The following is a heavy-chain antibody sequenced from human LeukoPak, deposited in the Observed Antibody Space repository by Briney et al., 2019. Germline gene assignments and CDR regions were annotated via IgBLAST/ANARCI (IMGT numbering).Heavy chain of an antibody. CDR3: ARVSGRLERQSDLDY. D-gene: IGHD1-1*01. J-gene: IGHJ4*02. Sequence: PGGSLRLSCAASGFTFASYSMNWVRQAPGKGLEWVSSISGDSTYIYNAGSVKGRFTISRDNAQAPLYLQMISLRADDTAVYYCARVSGRLERQSDLDYWGQGTLVIVSS. CDR2: ISGDSTYI. CDR1: GFTFASYS. V-gene: IGHV3-21*01.